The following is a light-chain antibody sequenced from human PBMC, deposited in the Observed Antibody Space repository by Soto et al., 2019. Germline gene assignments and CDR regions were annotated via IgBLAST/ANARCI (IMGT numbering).Light chain of an antibody. V-gene: IGLV2-8*01. CDR2: EVT. J-gene: IGLJ3*02. CDR1: SSDIGGHNF. CDR3: SSYTGTNKDVM. Sequence: QSVLTQPPSASGSPGQSVTISCTGTSSDIGGHNFVSWYQQSPGKAPRLIIYEVTKRPSGVPDRFSGSKSGITASLTVSGLQAEDEAEYYCSSYTGTNKDVMFVGGTKVTVL.